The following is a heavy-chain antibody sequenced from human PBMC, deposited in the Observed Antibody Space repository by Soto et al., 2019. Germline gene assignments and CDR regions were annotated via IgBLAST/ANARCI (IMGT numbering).Heavy chain of an antibody. D-gene: IGHD5-18*01. CDR1: GYGFTSYW. CDR2: IYPGDADT. V-gene: IGHV5-51*01. CDR3: SSQQDGYGVTNYGMDA. J-gene: IGHJ6*02. Sequence: GESLKISRKGSGYGFTSYWIGWERHMPGKGLEWMGIIYPGDADTRYSPSSQGQVPISADKSISTASLQWSSLKASDTAMYYCSSQQDGYGVTNYGMDAWGQGTTVTVSS.